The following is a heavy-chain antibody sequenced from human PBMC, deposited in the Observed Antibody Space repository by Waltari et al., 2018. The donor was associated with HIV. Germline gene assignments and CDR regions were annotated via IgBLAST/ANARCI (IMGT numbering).Heavy chain of an antibody. CDR2: INIDGRRI. CDR3: SRDTFGEYDY. CDR1: GFIVSSYW. D-gene: IGHD3-10*01. J-gene: IGHJ4*02. Sequence: EVQLVQSGGGLLKPGGSLRLSCAAHGFIVSSYWMHWVRQTPGKGLVWVSPINIDGRRIDYADSVRGRFTISRDSAKNTLYLQMNSLTEEDTAVYYGSRDTFGEYDYWGQGTLVTVSS. V-gene: IGHV3-74*01.